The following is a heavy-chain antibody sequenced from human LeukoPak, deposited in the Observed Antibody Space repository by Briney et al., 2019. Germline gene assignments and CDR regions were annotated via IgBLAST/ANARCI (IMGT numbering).Heavy chain of an antibody. CDR1: GYTFTSYA. D-gene: IGHD3-3*01. CDR2: INAGNGNT. CDR3: AREIYTSLRFLEVSAFDI. V-gene: IGHV1-3*01. J-gene: IGHJ3*02. Sequence: GASVKVSCKASGYTFTSYAMHWVRQAPGQRLEWMGWINAGNGNTKYSQKFQGRVTMTRNTSISTAYMELSSLRSEDTAVYYCAREIYTSLRFLEVSAFDIWGQGTMVTVSS.